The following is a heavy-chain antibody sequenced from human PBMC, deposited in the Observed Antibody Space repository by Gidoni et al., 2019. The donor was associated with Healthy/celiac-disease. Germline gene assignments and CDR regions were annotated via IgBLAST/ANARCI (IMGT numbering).Heavy chain of an antibody. Sequence: QLQLQESGPGLVKPSETLSLTCTVSGGSISSSSYYWGWIRQPPGKGLEWIGSIYYSGSTYYNPSLKSRVTISVDTSKNQFSLKLSSVTAADTAVYYCARQVAYYDFWSGWGVRYFDYWGQGTLVTVSS. CDR2: IYYSGST. CDR1: GGSISSSSYY. CDR3: ARQVAYYDFWSGWGVRYFDY. J-gene: IGHJ4*02. D-gene: IGHD3-3*01. V-gene: IGHV4-39*01.